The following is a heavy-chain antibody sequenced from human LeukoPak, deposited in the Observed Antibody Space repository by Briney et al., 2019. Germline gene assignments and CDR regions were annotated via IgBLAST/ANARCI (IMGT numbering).Heavy chain of an antibody. Sequence: SETLSLTCTVSGGSISSSSYYWGWNRQPPGKGLEWIGSIYHSGSTYYNPSLKSRVTISVDTSKNQFSLKLSSVTAADTAVYYCARDGYSSSWYEAFDIWGQGTMVTVSS. CDR2: IYHSGST. CDR1: GGSISSSSYY. D-gene: IGHD6-13*01. J-gene: IGHJ3*02. CDR3: ARDGYSSSWYEAFDI. V-gene: IGHV4-39*07.